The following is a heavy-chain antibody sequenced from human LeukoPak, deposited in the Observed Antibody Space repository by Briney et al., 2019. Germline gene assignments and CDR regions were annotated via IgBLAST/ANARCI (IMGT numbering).Heavy chain of an antibody. CDR2: ITTNGGST. J-gene: IGHJ6*02. Sequence: PGGSLRLSCSASGFIFSSYYMHWVRQAPGKGLEYVSAITTNGGSTYYADSVKGRFTISRDNAKNSLYLQMNSLRAEDTAVYYCARDPLEGSSWYYYGMDVWGQGTTVTVSS. CDR3: ARDPLEGSSWYYYGMDV. V-gene: IGHV3-64*04. CDR1: GFIFSSYY. D-gene: IGHD6-13*01.